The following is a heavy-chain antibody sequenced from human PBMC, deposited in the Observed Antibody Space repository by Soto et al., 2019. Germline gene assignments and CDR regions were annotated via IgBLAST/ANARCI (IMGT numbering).Heavy chain of an antibody. CDR3: AHAGDYDLLSFDH. J-gene: IGHJ4*02. Sequence: QITSRESGPALVRPAQTLTLTCTFSGFSLTSHHMGVAWIRQPPGKAMEWLALIYWDDDERFNPSLKDRLAISKDTSKNQVVLTMTNMGPLDTATYFCAHAGDYDLLSFDHWGPGTLVTVSS. V-gene: IGHV2-5*02. CDR2: IYWDDDE. CDR1: GFSLTSHHMG. D-gene: IGHD4-17*01.